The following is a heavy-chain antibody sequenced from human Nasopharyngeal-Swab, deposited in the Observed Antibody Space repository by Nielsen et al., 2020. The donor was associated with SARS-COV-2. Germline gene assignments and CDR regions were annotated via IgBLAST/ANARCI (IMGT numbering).Heavy chain of an antibody. Sequence: WVRQAPGQRLEWMGWINAGNGNTKYSQKFQGRVTMTRNTSISTAYVELSSLRSEDTAVYYCARGVTGTVVVPAATDGGGGDDAFDIWGQGTMVTVSS. CDR3: ARGVTGTVVVPAATDGGGGDDAFDI. J-gene: IGHJ3*02. V-gene: IGHV1-3*01. D-gene: IGHD2-2*01. CDR2: INAGNGNT.